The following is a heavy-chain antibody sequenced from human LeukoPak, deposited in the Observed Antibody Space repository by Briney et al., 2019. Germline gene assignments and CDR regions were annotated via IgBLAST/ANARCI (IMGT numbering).Heavy chain of an antibody. CDR3: ARDWVVVVPAEGIYYYYMDV. CDR2: ISAYNGNT. V-gene: IGHV1-18*01. J-gene: IGHJ6*03. D-gene: IGHD2-2*01. Sequence: ASVKVSCKASGYTFTSYGISWVRQAPGQGLEWMGWISAYNGNTNYAQKLQGRVTMTTDTSTSTAYMELRSLRSDDTAVYYCARDWVVVVPAEGIYYYYMDVWGKGTTVTVSS. CDR1: GYTFTSYG.